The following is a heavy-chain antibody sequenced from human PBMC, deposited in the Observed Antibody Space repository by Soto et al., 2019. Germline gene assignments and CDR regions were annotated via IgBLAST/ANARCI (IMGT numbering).Heavy chain of an antibody. V-gene: IGHV4-31*03. CDR1: GGSISSGGYY. Sequence: PSETLSLTCTVSGGSISSGGYYWSWIRQHPGKGLEWVGYIYYSGSTYYIPSLKSRVTISVDTSKNQFSLKLSSVTAADTAVYYCARQLWFGELFNWFDPWGQGTLVTVSS. CDR3: ARQLWFGELFNWFDP. CDR2: IYYSGST. D-gene: IGHD3-10*01. J-gene: IGHJ5*02.